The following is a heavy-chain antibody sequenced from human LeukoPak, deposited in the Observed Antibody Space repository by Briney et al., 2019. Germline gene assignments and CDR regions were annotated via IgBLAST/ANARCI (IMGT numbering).Heavy chain of an antibody. Sequence: ASVKVSCRASGYTFTGYYMHWVRQAPGQGLEWMGWINPNSGGTNYAQKFQGRVTVTRDTSISTAYMELSRLRSDDTAVYYCAREVTAAAGIRSNWFDPWGQGTLVTVSS. J-gene: IGHJ5*02. V-gene: IGHV1-2*02. CDR2: INPNSGGT. CDR1: GYTFTGYY. D-gene: IGHD6-13*01. CDR3: AREVTAAAGIRSNWFDP.